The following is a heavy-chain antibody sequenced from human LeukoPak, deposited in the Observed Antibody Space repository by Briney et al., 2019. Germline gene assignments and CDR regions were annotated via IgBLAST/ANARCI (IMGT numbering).Heavy chain of an antibody. J-gene: IGHJ4*02. CDR1: GFTFSSYA. D-gene: IGHD2-15*01. Sequence: GGSPRLSCAASGFTFSSYAMSWVRQAPGKGLEWVSAISGSGGSTYYADSVKGRFTISRDNSKNTLYLQMNSLRAEDTAVYYCTREQDREAAATVIGDSWGQGTLVTVSS. CDR2: ISGSGGST. V-gene: IGHV3-23*01. CDR3: TREQDREAAATVIGDS.